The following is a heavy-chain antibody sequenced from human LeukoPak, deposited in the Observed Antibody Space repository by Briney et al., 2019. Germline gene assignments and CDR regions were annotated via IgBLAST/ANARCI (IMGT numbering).Heavy chain of an antibody. CDR2: INSDGSTT. V-gene: IGHV3-74*01. D-gene: IGHD1-26*01. Sequence: GGSLRLSCAASGFTFSSYWMHWVRQAPGKGLVWVSCINSDGSTTTYADSMKGRFTISRDNAKNTLYLQMNSLRAEDTAVYYCAVKWTYDGFDIWGQGTMVTVSS. CDR1: GFTFSSYW. CDR3: AVKWTYDGFDI. J-gene: IGHJ3*02.